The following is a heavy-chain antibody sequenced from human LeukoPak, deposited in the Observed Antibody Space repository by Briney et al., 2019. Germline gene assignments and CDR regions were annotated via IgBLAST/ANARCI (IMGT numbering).Heavy chain of an antibody. D-gene: IGHD4-17*01. CDR3: AKSYGDYLGYFDS. CDR2: ISDGGGTT. V-gene: IGHV3-23*01. Sequence: GGSLRLSCAASGFTFSSCDMSWVRRAPGEGLEWVSGISDGGGTTNYADAVKDRFTISREKSKNTLFLKMNSLRAEDTAVYYCAKSYGDYLGYFDSWGQGTLVTVSS. CDR1: GFTFSSCD. J-gene: IGHJ4*02.